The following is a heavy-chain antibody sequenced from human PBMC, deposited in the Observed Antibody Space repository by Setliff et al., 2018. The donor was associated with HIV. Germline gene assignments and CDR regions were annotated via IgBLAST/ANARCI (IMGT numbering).Heavy chain of an antibody. V-gene: IGHV1-3*01. Sequence: ASVKVSCKASGYTFSTYAMHWVRQAPGQRLEWMVWINAGNGKTKYSQKFQGRVTIMRDTSASTAYMELSSLRSEDTAVYYCAREQVGFGPPRGMDVWGQGTTVTVSS. D-gene: IGHD3-10*01. CDR3: AREQVGFGPPRGMDV. CDR2: INAGNGKT. J-gene: IGHJ6*02. CDR1: GYTFSTYA.